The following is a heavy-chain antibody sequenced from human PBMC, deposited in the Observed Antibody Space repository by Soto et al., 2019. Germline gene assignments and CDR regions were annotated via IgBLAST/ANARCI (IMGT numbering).Heavy chain of an antibody. CDR1: GFTFSTYA. D-gene: IGHD3-3*01. CDR2: ISFDGNKK. Sequence: GGSLRLSCAASGFTFSTYAMHWVRQAPGKGLEWVAVISFDGNKKYYADSLKGRFTISRDNSKNTLYLQMNSLRAEDTAVYYCARGFLEWLYFPWGQGTLVTVSS. V-gene: IGHV3-30-3*01. CDR3: ARGFLEWLYFP. J-gene: IGHJ5*02.